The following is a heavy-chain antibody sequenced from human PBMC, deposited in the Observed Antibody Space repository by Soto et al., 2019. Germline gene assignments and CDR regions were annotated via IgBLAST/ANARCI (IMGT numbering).Heavy chain of an antibody. J-gene: IGHJ4*02. Sequence: HPGGSLRLSCAASGFTFSSYEMNWVRQAPGKGLEWVSYISSSGSTIYYADSVKGRFTISRDNAKNSLYLQMNSLRAEDTAVYYCARAAFPVGATMGTPPPDYWGQGALVTVSS. CDR3: ARAAFPVGATMGTPPPDY. CDR1: GFTFSSYE. V-gene: IGHV3-48*03. CDR2: ISSSGSTI. D-gene: IGHD1-26*01.